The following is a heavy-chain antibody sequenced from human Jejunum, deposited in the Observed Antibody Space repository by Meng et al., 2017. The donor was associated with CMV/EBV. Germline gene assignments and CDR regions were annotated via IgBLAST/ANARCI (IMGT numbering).Heavy chain of an antibody. CDR3: ARDPHSWSGVFEY. D-gene: IGHD1-26*01. CDR2: INPWSGDT. V-gene: IGHV1-2*02. J-gene: IGHJ4*02. Sequence: SGSPFPGYYLHWVRPAPGPGLEWMGWINPWSGDTRSAHSLQGRVTLTRDTSTNTAFMDLTSLTSDDTAVYYCARDPHSWSGVFEYWAQGTLVTVSS. CDR1: GSPFPGYY.